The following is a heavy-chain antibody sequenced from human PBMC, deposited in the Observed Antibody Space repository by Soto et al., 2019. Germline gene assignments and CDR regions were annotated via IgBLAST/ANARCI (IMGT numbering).Heavy chain of an antibody. D-gene: IGHD5-18*01. CDR3: ARGYSYGYGSHFDY. CDR1: GGSISSYY. CDR2: IYYSGST. J-gene: IGHJ4*02. Sequence: SETLSLTCTVSGGSISSYYLSWIRQPPGEGLEWIGYIYYSGSTNYNPSLKSRVTISVDTSKNQFSLKLSSVTAADTAVYYCARGYSYGYGSHFDYWGQGTLVTVYS. V-gene: IGHV4-59*01.